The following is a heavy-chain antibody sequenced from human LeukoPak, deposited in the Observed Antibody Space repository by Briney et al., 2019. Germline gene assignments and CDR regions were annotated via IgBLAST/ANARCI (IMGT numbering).Heavy chain of an antibody. J-gene: IGHJ4*02. D-gene: IGHD3-16*01. CDR1: GYTFTSYD. CDR2: MNPNSGNT. V-gene: IGHV1-8*01. Sequence: ASVKVSCKASGYTFTSYDINWVRQATGQGLEWMGSMNPNSGNTVYAQKFQGRVTMTRDTSISTAYMELSSLRSEDTALYYCARVPRELGAYWGQGTLVTVSS. CDR3: ARVPRELGAY.